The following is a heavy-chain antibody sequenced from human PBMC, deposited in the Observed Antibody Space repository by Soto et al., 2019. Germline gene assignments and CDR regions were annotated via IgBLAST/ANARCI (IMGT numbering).Heavy chain of an antibody. CDR1: GFTFSSDA. D-gene: IGHD6-6*01. V-gene: IGHV3-64*01. Sequence: EVQLVESGGGLAQPGGSLRLSCAASGFTFSSDAMDWVRQAPGKGLEYVSGISSNGLGTYYASSVKGRFTISRDNSRDTVYLQMDSLRPEDMAVYYCARRARADYFSMDVWGKGTTVTGS. CDR3: ARRARADYFSMDV. CDR2: ISSNGLGT. J-gene: IGHJ6*03.